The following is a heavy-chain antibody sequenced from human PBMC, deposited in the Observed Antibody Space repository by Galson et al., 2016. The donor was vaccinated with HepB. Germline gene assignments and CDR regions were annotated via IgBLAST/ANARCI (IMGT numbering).Heavy chain of an antibody. V-gene: IGHV1-69*13. CDR1: GGTFRNYA. CDR3: AKDLRPLEYGSKYFDC. D-gene: IGHD5-24*01. Sequence: SVKVSCKASGGTFRNYAISWVRQAPGQGLEWMGGIIPIFDATNYAQKFQGRVTMTADESTSTAYMELRSLRAEDTAVYFCAKDLRPLEYGSKYFDCWGQGARVTVSS. CDR2: IIPIFDAT. J-gene: IGHJ4*02.